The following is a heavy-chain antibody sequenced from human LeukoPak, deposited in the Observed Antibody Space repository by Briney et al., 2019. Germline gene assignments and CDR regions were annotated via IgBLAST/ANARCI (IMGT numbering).Heavy chain of an antibody. V-gene: IGHV4-39*01. CDR1: GGSISSSSYY. D-gene: IGHD6-13*01. Sequence: PSETLSLTCTVSGGSISSSSYYWGWIRQPPGKGLEWIGSIYYSGSTYYNPSLKSRVTISVDTSKNQFSLKLSSVTAADTAVYYCARHVIAAADPRLYGMDVWGQGTTVTVSS. CDR2: IYYSGST. J-gene: IGHJ6*02. CDR3: ARHVIAAADPRLYGMDV.